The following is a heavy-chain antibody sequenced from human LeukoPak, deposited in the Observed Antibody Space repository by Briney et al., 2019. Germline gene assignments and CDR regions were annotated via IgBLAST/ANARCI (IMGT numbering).Heavy chain of an antibody. Sequence: KAGGSLRLSCAASGFTFSGYAMNWVRQAPGKGLEWVSSINDGGNTFYADSVKGRFAISRDNAKNSLYLQMNGLRAEDTAVYYCARDPAEADCWGQGTLVTVSS. CDR3: ARDPAEADC. CDR2: INDGGNT. V-gene: IGHV3-69-1*01. J-gene: IGHJ4*02. CDR1: GFTFSGYA.